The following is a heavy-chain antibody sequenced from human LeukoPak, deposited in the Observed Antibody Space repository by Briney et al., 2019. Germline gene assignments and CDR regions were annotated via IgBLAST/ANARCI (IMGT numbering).Heavy chain of an antibody. CDR2: IIPIFGTA. CDR1: GGTFNNYT. D-gene: IGHD2-21*02. Sequence: GASVKVSFKASGGTFNNYTISWVRPAPGQGLEWMGGIIPIFGTANYSQKFQGRVTITADKSTSTVYLDLSSLRSEDTAVYYCARTDCGGACYSSRGWFAPGGQGPLVTVSS. V-gene: IGHV1-69*06. J-gene: IGHJ5*02. CDR3: ARTDCGGACYSSRGWFAP.